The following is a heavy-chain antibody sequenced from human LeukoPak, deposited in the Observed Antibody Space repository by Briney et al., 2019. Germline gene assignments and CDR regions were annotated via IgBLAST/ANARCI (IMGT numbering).Heavy chain of an antibody. V-gene: IGHV1-69*04. CDR1: GGTFSSYA. J-gene: IGHJ3*02. CDR3: ASGITGTTDAFDI. Sequence: SVKVSCKASGGTFSSYAISSVRQAPGQGLEWMGRIIPILGIANYAQKFQGRVTITADKSTSTAYMELSSLRSEDTAVYYCASGITGTTDAFDIWGQGTMVTVSS. D-gene: IGHD1-7*01. CDR2: IIPILGIA.